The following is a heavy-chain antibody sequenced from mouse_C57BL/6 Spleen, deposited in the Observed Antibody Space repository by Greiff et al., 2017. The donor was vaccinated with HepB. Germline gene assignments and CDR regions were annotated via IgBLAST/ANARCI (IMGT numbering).Heavy chain of an antibody. CDR1: GYTFTSYW. CDR2: IDPSDSYT. CDR3: ARQLRLRGDYFDY. V-gene: IGHV1-69*01. D-gene: IGHD3-2*02. Sequence: QVQLQQSGAELVMPGASVKLSCKASGYTFTSYWMHWVKQRPGQGLEWIGEIDPSDSYTNYNQKFKGKSTLTVDKSSSTAYMQLSSLTSEDAAFYYCARQLRLRGDYFDYWGQGTTLTVSS. J-gene: IGHJ2*01.